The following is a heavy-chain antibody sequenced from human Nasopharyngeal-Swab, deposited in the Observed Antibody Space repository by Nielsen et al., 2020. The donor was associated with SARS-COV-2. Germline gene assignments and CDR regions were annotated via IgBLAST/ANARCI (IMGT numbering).Heavy chain of an antibody. Sequence: VRHMPGKGLEWMGIIYPGDSDTRYSPSFQGQVTISADKSISTAYLQWSSLKASDTAMYYCARHFRGTYYYDSSGYTPLDYWGQGARVTVSS. D-gene: IGHD3-22*01. CDR3: ARHFRGTYYYDSSGYTPLDY. J-gene: IGHJ4*02. CDR2: IYPGDSDT. V-gene: IGHV5-51*01.